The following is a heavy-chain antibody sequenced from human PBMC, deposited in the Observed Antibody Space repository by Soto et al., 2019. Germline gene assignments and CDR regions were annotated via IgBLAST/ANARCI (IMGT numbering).Heavy chain of an antibody. CDR3: ARGITFGGVLNGMDV. Sequence: ASVKVSCKASGYTFTSYGISWVRQAPGQGLEWMGWIDAYNGKTYYEQKLQGRVTMTTDTSTSTAYMELRSLRSDDTALYYCARGITFGGVLNGMDVWGQGTTVPVPS. J-gene: IGHJ6*02. CDR2: IDAYNGKT. CDR1: GYTFTSYG. D-gene: IGHD3-16*01. V-gene: IGHV1-18*01.